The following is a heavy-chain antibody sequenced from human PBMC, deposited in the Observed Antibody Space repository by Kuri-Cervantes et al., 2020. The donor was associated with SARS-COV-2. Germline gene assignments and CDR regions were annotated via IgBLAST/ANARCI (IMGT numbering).Heavy chain of an antibody. V-gene: IGHV4-34*01. CDR3: ARWPPGSYRPHDAFDV. CDR1: GGSFSGYY. CDR2: INHSGST. D-gene: IGHD1-26*01. J-gene: IGHJ3*01. Sequence: SETLSLTCAVYGGSFSGYYWSWIRQPPGKGLEWIGEINHSGSTNYNPSLKSRVTISVETSKNQFSLKLNSVTAADTAVYSCARWPPGSYRPHDAFDVWGQGTMVTVSS.